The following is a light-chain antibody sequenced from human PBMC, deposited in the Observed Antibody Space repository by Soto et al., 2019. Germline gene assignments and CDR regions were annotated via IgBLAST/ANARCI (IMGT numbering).Light chain of an antibody. CDR3: QQYYSTPRT. CDR1: QSVLYSSNNKNY. J-gene: IGKJ1*01. Sequence: DIVMTQSPDSLAVSLGERATINRKSSQSVLYSSNNKNYLAWYQQKPGQPPKLLIYWASTRESGVPDRFSGSGSGTDFTLPISSLQAEDVAVYYCQQYYSTPRTFGQGTKVEIK. V-gene: IGKV4-1*01. CDR2: WAS.